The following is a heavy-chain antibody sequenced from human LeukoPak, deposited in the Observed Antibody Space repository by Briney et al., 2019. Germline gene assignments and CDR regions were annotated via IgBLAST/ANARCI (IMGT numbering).Heavy chain of an antibody. J-gene: IGHJ6*02. V-gene: IGHV3-21*01. CDR3: ARLPVVVPAVNYYYYYGMDV. CDR1: GFTFSSYS. D-gene: IGHD2-2*01. CDR2: ISSSSSYI. Sequence: GGSLRLSCAASGFTFSSYSMNWVRQAPGKGLEWVSSISSSSSYIYCADSVKGRFTISRDNAKNSLYLQMNSLRAEDTAVYYCARLPVVVPAVNYYYYYGMDVWGQGTTVTVSS.